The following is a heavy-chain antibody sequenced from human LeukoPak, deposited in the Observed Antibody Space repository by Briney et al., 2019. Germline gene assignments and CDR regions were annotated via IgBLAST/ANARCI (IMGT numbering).Heavy chain of an antibody. V-gene: IGHV4-39*01. Sequence: SETLSLTYTDSGGSINSSRYYWGWIRQPPGKGLEWIGSIYYSGSTYYNPSLKSRVTISVDTSKNQFSLKLSSVTAADTAVCYCARVCLGTHYGTYYLLLWAQGTLVTVSS. D-gene: IGHD2/OR15-2a*01. CDR3: ARVCLGTHYGTYYLLL. CDR1: GGSINSSRYY. J-gene: IGHJ1*01. CDR2: IYYSGST.